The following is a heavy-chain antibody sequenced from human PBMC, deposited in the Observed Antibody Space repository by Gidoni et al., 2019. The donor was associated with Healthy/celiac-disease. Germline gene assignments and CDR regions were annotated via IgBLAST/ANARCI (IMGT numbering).Heavy chain of an antibody. CDR2: ISAYTGNT. CDR3: ARDREYYGDYGFKLDP. CDR1: GYTFTSYG. D-gene: IGHD4-17*01. J-gene: IGHJ5*02. Sequence: QVQLVQSGAEVKKPGASVKVSCKASGYTFTSYGISWVRQAPGQGLEWMGWISAYTGNTNYAQKLQGRVTMTTDTSTSTAYMELRSLRSDDTAVYYCARDREYYGDYGFKLDPWGQGTLVTVSS. V-gene: IGHV1-18*01.